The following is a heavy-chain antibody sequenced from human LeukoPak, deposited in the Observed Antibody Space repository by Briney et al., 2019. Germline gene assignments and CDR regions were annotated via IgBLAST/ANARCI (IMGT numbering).Heavy chain of an antibody. V-gene: IGHV3-23*01. CDR3: AKDRKGYCSSTSCYDAFDI. Sequence: GGSLRLSCAASGFTFSSYAMSWVRQAPGKGLEWVSAISGSGGSTYYADSVKGRFTISRDNSKNTLYLQMNSLRAEDTAVYYCAKDRKGYCSSTSCYDAFDIWGQGTMVTVSS. J-gene: IGHJ3*02. D-gene: IGHD2-2*01. CDR1: GFTFSSYA. CDR2: ISGSGGST.